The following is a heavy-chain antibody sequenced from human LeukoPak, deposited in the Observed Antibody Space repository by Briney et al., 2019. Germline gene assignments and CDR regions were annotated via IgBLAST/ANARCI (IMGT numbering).Heavy chain of an antibody. V-gene: IGHV1-2*02. CDR2: INPNSGGT. CDR3: ASNSRILTGYT. D-gene: IGHD3-9*01. J-gene: IGHJ5*02. Sequence: ASVKVSCKASGYTFTGYYMHWVRQAPGQGLEWMGWINPNSGGTNYAQKVQGRVTMTRDTSISTAYMELSRLRSDDTAVYYCASNSRILTGYTWGQGTLVTVSS. CDR1: GYTFTGYY.